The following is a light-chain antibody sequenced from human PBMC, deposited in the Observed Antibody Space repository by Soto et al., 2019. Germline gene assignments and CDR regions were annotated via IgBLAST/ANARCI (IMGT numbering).Light chain of an antibody. CDR3: TSWTTSTTMI. V-gene: IGLV2-14*03. CDR1: SSDIGAYNF. Sequence: QSALTQPASVSGSPGQSITISCTGTSSDIGAYNFVSWYQQHPGQAPKLMLYDVNLRPSGVSNRFSGSKSGNTASLTISGLQAEDEADYYCTSWTTSTTMIFGGGTKLTVL. CDR2: DVN. J-gene: IGLJ2*01.